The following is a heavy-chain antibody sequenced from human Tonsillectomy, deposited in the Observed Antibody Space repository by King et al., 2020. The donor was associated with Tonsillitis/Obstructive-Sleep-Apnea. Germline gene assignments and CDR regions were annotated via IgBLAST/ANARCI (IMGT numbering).Heavy chain of an antibody. CDR3: ARDMQGGGTIYPNWFDP. J-gene: IGHJ5*02. CDR2: NYHSGRT. D-gene: IGHD2-15*01. V-gene: IGHV4-4*02. Sequence: QLQESGPGLVKPSGTLSLTSAVSGASISSSNWWSLVRQPPGKGLEWIGENYHSGRTNYNPSLKSRVTISVDKSKNQFSLKLSSVTAADTAVYYCARDMQGGGTIYPNWFDPWGQGTLVTVSS. CDR1: GASISSSNW.